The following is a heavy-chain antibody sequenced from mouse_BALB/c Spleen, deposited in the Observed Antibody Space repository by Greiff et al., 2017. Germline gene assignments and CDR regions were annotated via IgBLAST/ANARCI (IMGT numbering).Heavy chain of an antibody. Sequence: QVQLQQSGAELAKPGASVKMSCKASGYTFTSYWMHWVKQRPGQGLEWIGYINPSTGYTEYNQKFKDKATLTADKSSSTAYMQLSSLTSEDSAVYYCAKEGDYYGSSFAYWGQGTLVTVSA. CDR2: INPSTGYT. CDR1: GYTFTSYW. D-gene: IGHD1-1*01. CDR3: AKEGDYYGSSFAY. J-gene: IGHJ3*01. V-gene: IGHV1-7*01.